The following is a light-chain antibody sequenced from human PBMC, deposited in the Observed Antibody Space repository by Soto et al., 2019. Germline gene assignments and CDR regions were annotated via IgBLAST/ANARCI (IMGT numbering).Light chain of an antibody. CDR3: QQSYSTPYT. V-gene: IGKV1-39*01. CDR2: AAS. CDR1: QSIRTY. Sequence: DIQMTQSPSSLSASVGDRLTIPCRASQSIRTYLNWYQQRPGKAPNLLIYAASSWRSGVPSRFSGSGSGTEFTLTISSLTPEDFATYYCQQSYSTPYTFGQGTKLEIK. J-gene: IGKJ2*01.